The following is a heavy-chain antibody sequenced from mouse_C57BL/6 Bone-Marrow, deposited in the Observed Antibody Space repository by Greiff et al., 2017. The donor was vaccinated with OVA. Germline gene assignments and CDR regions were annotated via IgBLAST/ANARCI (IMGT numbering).Heavy chain of an antibody. Sequence: QVQLQQSGPELVRPGASVKISCKAPGYTFTSHWMQWVRQRPGPGLEWIGELFPGSGSTYYNEKFKGKATLTVDTSSSTAYMQLSSLTSEDSAVYFGARSRYGSSYWYFDVWGTGTTVTVSS. CDR1: GYTFTSHW. J-gene: IGHJ1*03. CDR3: ARSRYGSSYWYFDV. CDR2: LFPGSGST. D-gene: IGHD1-1*01. V-gene: IGHV1-56*01.